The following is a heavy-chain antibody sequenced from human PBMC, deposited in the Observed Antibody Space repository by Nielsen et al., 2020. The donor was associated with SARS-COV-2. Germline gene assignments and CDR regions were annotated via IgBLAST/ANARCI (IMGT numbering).Heavy chain of an antibody. CDR1: GFTFSYYT. Sequence: GGSLRLSCAASGFTFSYYTMPWVRQAPGKGLEWVSSISTSGDYIYYADVVQGRFAISKDNAKDSLYLQMNSLRAEDTAMYYCARDRSGYAFDFWGQGALVTVSS. CDR2: ISTSGDYI. CDR3: ARDRSGYAFDF. J-gene: IGHJ4*02. V-gene: IGHV3-21*01. D-gene: IGHD5-18*01.